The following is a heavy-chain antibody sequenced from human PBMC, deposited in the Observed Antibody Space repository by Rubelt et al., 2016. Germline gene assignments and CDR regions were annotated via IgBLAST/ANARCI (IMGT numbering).Heavy chain of an antibody. Sequence: QVQLQESGPGLVKPSETLSLTCTVSGGSVSSGSYYWSWIRQPPGKGLEWIGYIYYSGSTNYNPSLKSRVTISVDTSKSQFSLRLTSVTAGDTAVYYWVRAVGPSSGFDIWGPGIPVTVSS. CDR2: IYYSGST. J-gene: IGHJ4*02. CDR1: GGSVSSGSYY. CDR3: VRAVGPSSGFDI. D-gene: IGHD1-26*01. V-gene: IGHV4-61*01.